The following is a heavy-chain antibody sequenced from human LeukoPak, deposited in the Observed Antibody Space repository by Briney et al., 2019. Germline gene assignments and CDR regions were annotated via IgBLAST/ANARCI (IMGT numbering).Heavy chain of an antibody. CDR3: ARGNSHNLGGWLDP. V-gene: IGHV3-23*01. Sequence: GGSLRLSCAVSGFTFSHYAMSWVRQAPGPGLEWVGSLTDSGDATYYTDPVKGRLTISRDNSNSTLYLHISGPRAEETPVYYCARGNSHNLGGWLDPWGQGTLVTVSS. D-gene: IGHD3-16*01. J-gene: IGHJ5*02. CDR2: LTDSGDAT. CDR1: GFTFSHYA.